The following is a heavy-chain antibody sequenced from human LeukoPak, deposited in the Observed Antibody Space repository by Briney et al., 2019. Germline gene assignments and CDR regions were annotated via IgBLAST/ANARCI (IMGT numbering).Heavy chain of an antibody. J-gene: IGHJ4*02. CDR3: AREWKKTGAFDY. D-gene: IGHD1-1*01. Sequence: GGSLRLSCAASGFTFSSFWMHWVRQAPGKGLVWVSFINTDGSSTTYADSVKGRFTVSRDNAKNTPYLQMSGLRAEDTAVYYCAREWKKTGAFDYWGQGTLVTVSS. CDR1: GFTFSSFW. V-gene: IGHV3-74*01. CDR2: INTDGSST.